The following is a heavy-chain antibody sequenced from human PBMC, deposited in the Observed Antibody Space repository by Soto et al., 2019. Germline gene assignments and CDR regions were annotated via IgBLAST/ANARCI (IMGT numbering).Heavy chain of an antibody. V-gene: IGHV4-59*13. J-gene: IGHJ4*02. Sequence: QVHLQESGPGLVKPSETLSLTCTVSGLSITNNYWSWIRQPPGKGLEWLGYIYYTGNTNYDPSLKRRVTMSVETSKNQFSLNLASLTAADTAIFYCARANWYSEYWGPGTLVIVSS. D-gene: IGHD1-1*01. CDR1: GLSITNNY. CDR2: IYYTGNT. CDR3: ARANWYSEY.